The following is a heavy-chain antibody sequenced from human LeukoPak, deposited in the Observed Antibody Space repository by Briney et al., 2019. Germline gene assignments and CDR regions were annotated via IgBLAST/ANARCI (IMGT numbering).Heavy chain of an antibody. CDR1: GFTFSSYG. V-gene: IGHV3-30*02. J-gene: IGHJ6*03. CDR2: IRYDGSNK. D-gene: IGHD3-10*01. CDR3: AKIRPTMVRGVTRRDYYYMDV. Sequence: GGSLRLSCAASGFTFSSYGMHWVRQAPGKGLGWVAFIRYDGSNKYYADSVKGRFTISRDNSKNTLYLQMNSLRAEDTAVYYCAKIRPTMVRGVTRRDYYYMDVWGKGTTVTVSS.